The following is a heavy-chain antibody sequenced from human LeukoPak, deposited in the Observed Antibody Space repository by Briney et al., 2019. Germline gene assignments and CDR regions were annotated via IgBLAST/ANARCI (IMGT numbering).Heavy chain of an antibody. CDR1: RYTFTNYY. V-gene: IGHV1-2*02. Sequence: GASVKVSCKASRYTFTNYYMHWVRQAPGQGREWMGWNNPNNGGTNYAQKFQGRLTMTRDTSISTAYMERDNLRSDDTAVYYCARDLATVTIPYFDYGGQGTLVSVSS. D-gene: IGHD4-17*01. J-gene: IGHJ4*02. CDR2: NNPNNGGT. CDR3: ARDLATVTIPYFDY.